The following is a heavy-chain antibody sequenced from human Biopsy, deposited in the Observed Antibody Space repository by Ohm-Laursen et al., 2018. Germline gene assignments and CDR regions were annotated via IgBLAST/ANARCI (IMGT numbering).Heavy chain of an antibody. CDR3: TRGGYYYDSLAYYYWFDP. D-gene: IGHD3-22*01. CDR2: INAKTGDT. CDR1: GYMFTGYH. J-gene: IGHJ5*02. Sequence: GSSVKVSCKASGYMFTGYHVHWVRQAPGQGLEWMGWINAKTGDTNYAQKFQGRVTMTRDTSISTAYVDLSSLRSDDTAVYYCTRGGYYYDSLAYYYWFDPWGQGTLVTASS. V-gene: IGHV1-2*02.